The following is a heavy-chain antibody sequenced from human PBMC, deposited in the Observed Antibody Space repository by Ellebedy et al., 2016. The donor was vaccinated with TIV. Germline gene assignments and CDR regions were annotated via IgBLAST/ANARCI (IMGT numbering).Heavy chain of an antibody. Sequence: GGSLRLXXVASGINFSKHGMHWVRQAPGKGLEWVAVLSHDGNTEYYTDSVKGRFTISRDNSKNTVYLQMNSLRAEDTAVYYCARLDYIKDFDYWGQGTLVTVSS. CDR2: LSHDGNTE. CDR3: ARLDYIKDFDY. J-gene: IGHJ4*02. V-gene: IGHV3-30*03. CDR1: GINFSKHG. D-gene: IGHD4-11*01.